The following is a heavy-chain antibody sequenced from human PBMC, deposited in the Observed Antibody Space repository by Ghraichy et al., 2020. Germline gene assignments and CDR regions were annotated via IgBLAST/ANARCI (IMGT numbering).Heavy chain of an antibody. Sequence: SETLSLTCNVSDASMTSSSYFWGWVRQPPGKDLEWIANIFYSGDTHYHPSLSSRVTISQGRSKRQFSLRMNSVTAADTAIYYCVRGSYHLLSYPEGYFDTWGPETLVTVSS. CDR2: IFYSGDT. J-gene: IGHJ5*02. V-gene: IGHV4-39*01. D-gene: IGHD5-18*01. CDR3: VRGSYHLLSYPEGYFDT. CDR1: DASMTSSSYF.